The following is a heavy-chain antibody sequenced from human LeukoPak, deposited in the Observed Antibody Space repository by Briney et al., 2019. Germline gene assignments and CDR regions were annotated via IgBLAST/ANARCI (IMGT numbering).Heavy chain of an antibody. CDR1: GFTFSNYW. D-gene: IGHD2-2*01. J-gene: IGHJ4*02. V-gene: IGHV3-74*01. CDR3: AREPGGYCSSTSCL. Sequence: GGSLRLSCAASGFTFSNYWMHWVRQAPGKGLVWVSRINTDGSRITYADSVKGRFTISRDNAKNSLYLQMNSLRAEDTAVYYCAREPGGYCSSTSCLWSQGTLVTVSS. CDR2: INTDGSRI.